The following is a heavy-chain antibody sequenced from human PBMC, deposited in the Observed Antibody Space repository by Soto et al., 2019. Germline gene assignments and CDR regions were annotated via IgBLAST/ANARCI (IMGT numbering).Heavy chain of an antibody. Sequence: QVQLEQSGAEVKKPGSSVKVSCKASGVTFRTAAISWVRQAPGQGLEWMGGIMPVFRTPDYAQKFQGRVTITADESTNTAYMELSGLRSDDTAVYYCARDNDRPQLGANYYYILDVWGQATTITVSS. V-gene: IGHV1-69*12. CDR3: ARDNDRPQLGANYYYILDV. J-gene: IGHJ6*02. D-gene: IGHD2-8*01. CDR2: IMPVFRTP. CDR1: GVTFRTAA.